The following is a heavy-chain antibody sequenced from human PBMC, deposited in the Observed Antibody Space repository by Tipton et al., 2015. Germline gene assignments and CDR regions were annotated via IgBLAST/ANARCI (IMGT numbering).Heavy chain of an antibody. CDR2: ISHSGST. CDR3: ACQDYDILTRDYQTVDY. CDR1: GGSFSDYY. D-gene: IGHD3-9*01. J-gene: IGHJ4*02. V-gene: IGHV4-59*04. Sequence: TLSLTCTVSGGSFSDYYWSWIRQPPGKGLEWIGTISHSGSTYYNPSLKSRVTISADTSKNQFSLKLSSVTAADTAVYYCACQDYDILTRDYQTVDYWGQGTLVTVSS.